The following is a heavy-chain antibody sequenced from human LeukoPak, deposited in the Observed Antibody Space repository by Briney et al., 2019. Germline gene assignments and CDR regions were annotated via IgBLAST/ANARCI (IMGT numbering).Heavy chain of an antibody. J-gene: IGHJ4*02. D-gene: IGHD6-6*01. CDR1: GFTFSSYW. V-gene: IGHV3-7*04. CDR3: ARDQRARTADY. CDR2: IKQDGSEK. Sequence: GGSLRLSCAASGFTFSSYWMSWIRQAPGIGLEWVANIKQDGSEKYYVESVKGRFTISRDNAKNSLYLEVNSLRAEDTAIYYCARDQRARTADYWGQGTLVTVSS.